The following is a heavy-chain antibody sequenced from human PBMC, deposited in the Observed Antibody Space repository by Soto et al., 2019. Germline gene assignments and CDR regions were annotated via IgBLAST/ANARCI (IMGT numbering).Heavy chain of an antibody. D-gene: IGHD2-15*01. CDR1: VGSISSGTYY. V-gene: IGHV4-30-4*01. Sequence: QVHLQEPGPGLVKPSQTLSLICTVSVGSISSGTYYWSWVRHPPGKGLEWIGYIYYTVSNYYNTSLKNRVPISGDTPKHQFSLHLHAVTAADTAVYYCGRYCSVVSCYAGFDLWGQGTLVTVSS. CDR3: GRYCSVVSCYAGFDL. CDR2: IYYTVSN. J-gene: IGHJ5*02.